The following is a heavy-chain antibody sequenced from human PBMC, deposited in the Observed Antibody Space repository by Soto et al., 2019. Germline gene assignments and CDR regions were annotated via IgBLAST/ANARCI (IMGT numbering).Heavy chain of an antibody. V-gene: IGHV3-30-3*01. Sequence: GGSLRLSCAASGFTFSSYAMHWVRQAPGKGLEWVAVISYDGSNKYYADSVKGRFTISRDNSKNTLYLQMNSLRAEDTAVYYYARDPGITMVRGVIRPPLYWGQGTLVTVSS. CDR3: ARDPGITMVRGVIRPPLY. D-gene: IGHD3-10*01. CDR2: ISYDGSNK. J-gene: IGHJ4*02. CDR1: GFTFSSYA.